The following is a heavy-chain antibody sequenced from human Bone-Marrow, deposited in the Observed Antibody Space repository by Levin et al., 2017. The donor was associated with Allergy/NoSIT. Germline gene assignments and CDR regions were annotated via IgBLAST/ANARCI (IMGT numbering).Heavy chain of an antibody. CDR2: IRSRAYRAVT. J-gene: IGHJ4*02. D-gene: IGHD3-9*01. V-gene: IGHV3-49*04. CDR3: TRDHNDILTNLAIDY. CDR1: GFGFGDYA. Sequence: PGGSLRLSCAVSGFGFGDYALSWVRQAPGKGLEWLGFIRSRAYRAVTEYAASVRGRFTISRDDPRGIAYLQMNSLETDDTAVYYCTRDHNDILTNLAIDYWGQGTLVTVSS.